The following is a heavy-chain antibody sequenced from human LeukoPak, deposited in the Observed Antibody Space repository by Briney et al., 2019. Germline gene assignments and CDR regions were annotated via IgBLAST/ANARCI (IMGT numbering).Heavy chain of an antibody. D-gene: IGHD6-19*01. CDR2: INSDGSST. J-gene: IGHJ4*02. V-gene: IGHV3-74*01. CDR3: ARDQGQYSSGWYSWGNYYFDY. CDR1: GFTFSSYW. Sequence: PGGSLRLSCAASGFTFSSYWMHWVRQAPGKGLVWVSRINSDGSSTSYADSVKGRFTISRDNAKNTLYLQMNSLRAEDTAVYYCARDQGQYSSGWYSWGNYYFDYWGQGTLVTVSS.